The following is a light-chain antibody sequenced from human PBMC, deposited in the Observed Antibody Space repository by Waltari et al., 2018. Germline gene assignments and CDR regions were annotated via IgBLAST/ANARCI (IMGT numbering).Light chain of an antibody. Sequence: QSVLTQPPSVSEAPRQRVTISCSGSSSNIGNNAVNWYQQLPGKAPKLLIYYDDLLPSGVSDRFSGSKSGTSASLAIIGLQSEDEADYYCAAWDDSLNGVVFGGGTKLTVL. CDR2: YDD. V-gene: IGLV1-36*01. CDR1: SSNIGNNA. CDR3: AAWDDSLNGVV. J-gene: IGLJ2*01.